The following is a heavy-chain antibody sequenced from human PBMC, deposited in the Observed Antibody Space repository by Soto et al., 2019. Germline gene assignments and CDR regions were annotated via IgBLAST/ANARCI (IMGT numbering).Heavy chain of an antibody. V-gene: IGHV4-30-2*01. J-gene: IGHJ5*02. CDR2: IFHGGST. Sequence: TLSLTCAISGAPITWGDYSWNWIRQPPGKGLEWIGYIFHGGSTYYNPSLRSRVTIAVDRSRTQFSLKMNSVTAADTAVYFCASSKYDVVAGSVWFDPWGQGTLVTVSS. D-gene: IGHD2-21*01. CDR1: GAPITWGDYS. CDR3: ASSKYDVVAGSVWFDP.